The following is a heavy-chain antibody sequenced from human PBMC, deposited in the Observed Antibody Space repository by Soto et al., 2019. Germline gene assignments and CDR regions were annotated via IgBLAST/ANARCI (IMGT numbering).Heavy chain of an antibody. CDR1: GGTFSSYA. V-gene: IGHV1-69*01. Sequence: QVQLVQSGAEVKKPGSSVKVSCKASGGTFSSYAISWVRQAPGQGLEWMGGIIPIFGTANYAQKFQGRVTITADESTSTAYMELSSLRSEDTSVYYCARDGGIAVATSYYYYGMDVWGQGTTVTVSS. J-gene: IGHJ6*02. CDR2: IIPIFGTA. CDR3: ARDGGIAVATSYYYYGMDV. D-gene: IGHD6-19*01.